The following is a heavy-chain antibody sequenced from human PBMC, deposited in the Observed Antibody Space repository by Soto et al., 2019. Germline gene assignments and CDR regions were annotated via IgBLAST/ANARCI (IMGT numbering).Heavy chain of an antibody. CDR3: ARGGAARPYYYYYGMDV. J-gene: IGHJ6*02. CDR2: IYSGGST. V-gene: IGHV3-53*01. Sequence: RLSCAASGFTVSSNYMSWVRQAPGKGLEWVSVIYSGGSTYYADSVKGRFTISRDNSKNTLYLQMNSLRAEDTAVYYCARGGAARPYYYYYGMDVWGQGTTVTVSS. D-gene: IGHD6-6*01. CDR1: GFTVSSNY.